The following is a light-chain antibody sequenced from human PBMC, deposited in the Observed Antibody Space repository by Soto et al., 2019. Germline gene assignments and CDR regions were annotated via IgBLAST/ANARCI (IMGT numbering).Light chain of an antibody. V-gene: IGKV1-5*03. CDR1: QTISSW. Sequence: DIPMTQSPSTLSGSVGDRVTITCRASQTISSWLAWHQQKPGKAPKLLIYKASTLKSGVPSRFSGSGSGTEFTLTISSLQPDDFATYYCQHYNSYSEAFGQWTKVELK. CDR2: KAS. CDR3: QHYNSYSEA. J-gene: IGKJ1*01.